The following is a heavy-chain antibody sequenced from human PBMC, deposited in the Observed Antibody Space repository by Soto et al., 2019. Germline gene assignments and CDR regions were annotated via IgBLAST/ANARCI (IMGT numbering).Heavy chain of an antibody. CDR1: GGSFSGYY. D-gene: IGHD4-17*01. J-gene: IGHJ4*02. CDR3: ARSYGGNSGTFDF. CDR2: INHSGST. V-gene: IGHV4-34*01. Sequence: QVQLQQWGAGLLKPSETLSLTCAVYGGSFSGYYWSWIRQPPGKGLEYIGEINHSGSTNYNPSLKSRVTISVDTSKNQFSLKLSSVTAADTAVYYCARSYGGNSGTFDFGGQGTLVTVSS.